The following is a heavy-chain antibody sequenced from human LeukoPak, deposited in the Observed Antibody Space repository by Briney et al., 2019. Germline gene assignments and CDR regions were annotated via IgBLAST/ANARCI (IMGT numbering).Heavy chain of an antibody. V-gene: IGHV1-2*04. Sequence: ASVKVSCKASGYTFTGYYMHWVRQAPGQGLEWMGWINPNSGGTNYAQKFQGWVTMTRDTSISTAYMELSRLRSDDTAVYYCARQVGAMLVYFDYWGQGTLVTVSS. CDR3: ARQVGAMLVYFDY. J-gene: IGHJ4*02. CDR2: INPNSGGT. D-gene: IGHD1-26*01. CDR1: GYTFTGYY.